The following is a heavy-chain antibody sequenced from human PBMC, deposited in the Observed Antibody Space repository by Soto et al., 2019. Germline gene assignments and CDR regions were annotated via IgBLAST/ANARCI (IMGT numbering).Heavy chain of an antibody. CDR2: ISNRGDT. Sequence: VHLVESGGGLVQPGGSLRLSCTASGFIVSNTYVNWVRQAPGKGLEWVSAISNRGDTHYADSVRGRFSLSRDISDNTLHLQMNNLRVEDTAVYYCAREPRYCRGGSCSITGDAYDIWGQGTMVTVSS. V-gene: IGHV3-66*01. CDR1: GFIVSNTY. D-gene: IGHD2-15*01. J-gene: IGHJ3*02. CDR3: AREPRYCRGGSCSITGDAYDI.